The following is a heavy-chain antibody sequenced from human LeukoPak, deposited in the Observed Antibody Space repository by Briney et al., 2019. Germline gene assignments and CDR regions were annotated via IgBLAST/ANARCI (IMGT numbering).Heavy chain of an antibody. D-gene: IGHD3-16*02. CDR3: AKGTKNYVWGSYRYNSESFDY. Sequence: GGSLRLSCAASGFTFSSYWMSWVRQAPGKGLEWVSYISSSSSTIYYADSVKGRFTISRDNAKNSLYLQMNSLRDEDTAVYYCAKGTKNYVWGSYRYNSESFDYWGQGTLVTVSS. CDR2: ISSSSSTI. V-gene: IGHV3-48*02. CDR1: GFTFSSYW. J-gene: IGHJ4*02.